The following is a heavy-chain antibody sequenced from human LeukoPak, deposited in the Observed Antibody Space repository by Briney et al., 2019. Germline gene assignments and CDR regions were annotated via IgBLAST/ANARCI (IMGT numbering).Heavy chain of an antibody. CDR3: ARLSGYHYYYYYYYMDV. CDR2: IYYSGST. CDR1: GGSISSSSYY. V-gene: IGHV4-39*07. Sequence: SETLSLTCTVSGGSISSSSYYWGWIRQPPGKGLEWIGSIYYSGSTYYNPSLKSRVTISVDTSKNQFSLKLSSVTAADTAVYYCARLSGYHYYYYYYYMDVWGKGTTVTISS. D-gene: IGHD3-3*01. J-gene: IGHJ6*03.